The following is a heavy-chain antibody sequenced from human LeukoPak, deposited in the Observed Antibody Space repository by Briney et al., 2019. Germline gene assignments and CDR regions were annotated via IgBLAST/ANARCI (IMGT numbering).Heavy chain of an antibody. Sequence: GASVKVSCKASEYTFNTYIIHWVRQASGQGLEWMGTINAGNNDIRYSQQLQGRVTISTDTSASTAYMELSSLRSEDTAVYYCARDQKTRGVRGYSYGYYFDYWGQGTLVTVSS. CDR3: ARDQKTRGVRGYSYGYYFDY. CDR1: EYTFNTYI. V-gene: IGHV1-3*01. CDR2: INAGNNDI. D-gene: IGHD5-18*01. J-gene: IGHJ4*02.